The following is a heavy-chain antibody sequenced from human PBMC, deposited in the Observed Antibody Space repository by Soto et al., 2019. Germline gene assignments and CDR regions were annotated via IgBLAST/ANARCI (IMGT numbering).Heavy chain of an antibody. CDR2: IIPIFGTA. Sequence: SVKVSCKASGSTFSSYAISWVRQAPGQGLEWMGGIIPIFGTANYAQKFQGRVTITADESTSTAYMELSSLRSEDTAVYYCAIDPRPSDYGDYYYYGMDVWGQGTTVTVSS. CDR3: AIDPRPSDYGDYYYYGMDV. V-gene: IGHV1-69*13. D-gene: IGHD4-17*01. CDR1: GSTFSSYA. J-gene: IGHJ6*02.